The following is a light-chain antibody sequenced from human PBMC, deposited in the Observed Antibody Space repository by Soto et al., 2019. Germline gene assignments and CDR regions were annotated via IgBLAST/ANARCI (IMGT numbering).Light chain of an antibody. CDR3: SSYAGSNNVV. Sequence: QSALTQPPSASGSPGQSVTIPCTGTSSDVGGYNYVSWYQQHPGKAPKLMIYEVSKWPSGVPDRFSGSKSGNTASLTVSGLQAEDEADYYCSSYAGSNNVVFGGGTKLTVL. CDR1: SSDVGGYNY. CDR2: EVS. J-gene: IGLJ2*01. V-gene: IGLV2-8*01.